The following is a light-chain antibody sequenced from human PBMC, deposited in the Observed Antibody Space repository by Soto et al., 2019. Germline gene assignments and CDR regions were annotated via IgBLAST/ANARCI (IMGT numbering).Light chain of an antibody. J-gene: IGKJ1*01. V-gene: IGKV3-20*01. CDR3: HHYGASPQT. CDR1: QSLNSNY. CDR2: GVS. Sequence: EIGLTQSPGTLSLFPGGRATLSCRASQSLNSNYLAWYQHKPGQAPRLLVYGVSRRLTGIPGRFSGSGSGTDFTLTITRLEPEDTAVYFCHHYGASPQTFGQGSKVEIK.